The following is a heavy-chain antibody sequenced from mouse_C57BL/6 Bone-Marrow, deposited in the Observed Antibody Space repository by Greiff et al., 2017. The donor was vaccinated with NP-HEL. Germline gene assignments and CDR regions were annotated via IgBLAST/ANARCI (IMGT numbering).Heavy chain of an antibody. CDR1: GFSFTSYG. J-gene: IGHJ3*01. CDR3: ASDRSGTGFAY. Sequence: VKLMESGPGLVAPSQSLSITCTVSGFSFTSYGVDWVRQSPGKGLEWLGVIWGVGSTNYNSALKSRLSISKDNSKSQVFLKMNSLQTDDTAMYYCASDRSGTGFAYWGQGTLVTVSA. V-gene: IGHV2-6*01. CDR2: IWGVGST. D-gene: IGHD4-1*01.